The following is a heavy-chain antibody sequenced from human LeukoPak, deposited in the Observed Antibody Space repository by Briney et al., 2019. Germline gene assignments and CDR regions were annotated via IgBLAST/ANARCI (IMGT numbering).Heavy chain of an antibody. CDR3: ARETQRSYWE. V-gene: IGHV3-7*01. Sequence: PGGSLRLSCAPSGFPFNTHWMGWLRPAPGGGLEWVADMNFDGSEKYHADSVKGRFTISRDHAKNSLYLQMNGLRPEDTAVYFCARETQRSYWEWGRGTLVSVS. CDR1: GFPFNTHW. D-gene: IGHD1-26*01. J-gene: IGHJ4*02. CDR2: MNFDGSEK.